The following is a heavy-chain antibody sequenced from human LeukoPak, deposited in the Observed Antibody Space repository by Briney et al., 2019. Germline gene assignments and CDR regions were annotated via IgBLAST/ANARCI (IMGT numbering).Heavy chain of an antibody. CDR1: GFTFTTYA. CDR2: ISGSGVST. D-gene: IGHD5-12*01. CDR3: AKYGAWDTVGGLAYFDS. V-gene: IGHV3-23*01. Sequence: GGSLRLSCAASGFTFTTYAMSWVRQAPGKGLEWVSGISGSGVSTYYADSVKGRFTISRDNSKNTLYLQVNSLRAEDTAVYYCAKYGAWDTVGGLAYFDSWGQGTLVTVSS. J-gene: IGHJ4*02.